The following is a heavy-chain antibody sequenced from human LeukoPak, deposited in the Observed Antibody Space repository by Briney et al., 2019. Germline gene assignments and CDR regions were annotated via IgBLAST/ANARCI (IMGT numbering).Heavy chain of an antibody. J-gene: IGHJ4*02. Sequence: SVKLSCKASGGTFSSYAISWVRQAPGQGLEWMGGIIPICSTAYYAQKFQGRVTITTDESTNTAYMELSSLRSEDTAVYYCARGYYDILTGYKGAFAFDYWGQGTLVTVSS. CDR2: IIPICSTA. V-gene: IGHV1-69*05. D-gene: IGHD3-9*01. CDR1: GGTFSSYA. CDR3: ARGYYDILTGYKGAFAFDY.